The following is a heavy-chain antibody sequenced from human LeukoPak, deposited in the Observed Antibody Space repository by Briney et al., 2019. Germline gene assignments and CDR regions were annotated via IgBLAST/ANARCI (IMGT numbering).Heavy chain of an antibody. J-gene: IGHJ4*02. Sequence: ASVKVSCKASGGTFSSYAISWVRQAPGQGLGWMGGIIPIFGTANYAQKFQGRVTITADESTSTAYMELSSLRSEDTAVYYCARGYSSGRPPDYWGQGTLVTVSS. V-gene: IGHV1-69*13. CDR1: GGTFSSYA. CDR3: ARGYSSGRPPDY. CDR2: IIPIFGTA. D-gene: IGHD6-19*01.